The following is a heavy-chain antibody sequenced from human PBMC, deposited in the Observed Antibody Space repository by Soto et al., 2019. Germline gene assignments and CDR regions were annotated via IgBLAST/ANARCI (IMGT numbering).Heavy chain of an antibody. D-gene: IGHD4-17*01. CDR1: GLTVCTRY. Sequence: GPLTHSCAACGLTVCTRYLNQYHQAPGKGLEWVSAISGSGGSTYYADSVKGRFTISRDNSKNTLYLQMNSLRAEDTAVYYCAKGGDYAVFDYWGQGTLVTVSS. CDR3: AKGGDYAVFDY. J-gene: IGHJ4*02. CDR2: ISGSGGST. V-gene: IGHV3-23*01.